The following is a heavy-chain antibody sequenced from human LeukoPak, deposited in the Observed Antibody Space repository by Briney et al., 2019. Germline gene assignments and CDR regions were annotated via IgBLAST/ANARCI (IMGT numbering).Heavy chain of an antibody. J-gene: IGHJ4*02. CDR3: ARGGVLLGIDY. Sequence: SETLSLTCTVSGGSIGSFYWNWIRQPPGKGLEWIGYVYSSGNTNYSPSLKSRVIISVDTSKNQFSMKLSSVTAADTAVYYCARGGVLLGIDYWGQGTLVTVSS. V-gene: IGHV4-59*01. CDR1: GGSIGSFY. CDR2: VYSSGNT. D-gene: IGHD2-8*02.